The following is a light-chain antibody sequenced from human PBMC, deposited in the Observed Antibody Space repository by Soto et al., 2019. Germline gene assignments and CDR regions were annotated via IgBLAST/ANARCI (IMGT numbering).Light chain of an antibody. CDR2: GAS. CDR3: QQGVT. CDR1: QSVSSSY. V-gene: IGKV3-20*01. J-gene: IGKJ3*01. Sequence: VMTQCTATMCGSAGERGSVSCRASQSVSSSYLALYQQNPGQAPRLLTYGASSRATGIPDRFSGSGSGTDFTLTISRLEPEDFAVYYCQQGVTFGPGTKVEIK.